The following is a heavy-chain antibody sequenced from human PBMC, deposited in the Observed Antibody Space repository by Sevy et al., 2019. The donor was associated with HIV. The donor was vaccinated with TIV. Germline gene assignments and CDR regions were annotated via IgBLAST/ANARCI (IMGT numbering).Heavy chain of an antibody. J-gene: IGHJ4*02. CDR1: GYTFTSYG. CDR3: ARDSCSAGSCYQPGVY. V-gene: IGHV1-18*01. D-gene: IGHD2-15*01. Sequence: ASVKVSCKASGYTFTSYGINWVRQAPGQGLEWMGWINTYTGDTNYAQKLQGRVTMTTDTSTGTAYMELRSLRSDDTAVYYCARDSCSAGSCYQPGVYWGQGTLVTASS. CDR2: INTYTGDT.